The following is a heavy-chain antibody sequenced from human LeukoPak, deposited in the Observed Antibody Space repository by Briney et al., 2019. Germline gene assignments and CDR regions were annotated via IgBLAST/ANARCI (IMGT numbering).Heavy chain of an antibody. CDR1: GFTFSSYW. CDR2: ISSSSTI. Sequence: PGGSLRLSCAASGFTFSSYWMSWVRQAPGKGLEWVSYISSSSTIYYADSVKGRFTISRDNAKNSLYLQMNSLRAEDTAVYYCARDSEYSSSEGVIYYYYMDVWGKGTTVTVSS. V-gene: IGHV3-48*01. D-gene: IGHD6-6*01. J-gene: IGHJ6*03. CDR3: ARDSEYSSSEGVIYYYYMDV.